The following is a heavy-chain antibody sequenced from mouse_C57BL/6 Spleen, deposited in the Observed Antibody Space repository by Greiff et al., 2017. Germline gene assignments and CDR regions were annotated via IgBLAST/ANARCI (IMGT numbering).Heavy chain of an antibody. CDR2: ISSGSCTI. CDR3: ARKGIYYGNYDYFDY. V-gene: IGHV5-17*01. D-gene: IGHD2-1*01. J-gene: IGHJ2*01. CDR1: GFTFSDYW. Sequence: EVQVVESGAGLVKPGASLKLSCAASGFTFSDYWMHWVRQGPEKGLEWVAYISSGSCTIYYADTVKGRFTLSRDTSTNTLFLQMNSLRSEDTAMYFCARKGIYYGNYDYFDYWGKGTTLTVSS.